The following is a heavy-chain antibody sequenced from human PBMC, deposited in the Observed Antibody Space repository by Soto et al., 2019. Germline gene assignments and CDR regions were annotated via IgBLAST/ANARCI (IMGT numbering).Heavy chain of an antibody. J-gene: IGHJ4*02. D-gene: IGHD1-1*01. CDR3: AHRRGGYNWDDSYFDF. CDR1: GFSISTSGVC. CDR2: TYWDDDN. V-gene: IGHV2-5*02. Sequence: QITLKESGPTLVKPTQTLTLTCTFSGFSISTSGVCLGWIRQPPGQALEWLAFTYWDDDNRYNPSLRSRLTVAKDTSKSLVVLLMTSVDPVDTATYYCAHRRGGYNWDDSYFDFWGQGTLVTVSS.